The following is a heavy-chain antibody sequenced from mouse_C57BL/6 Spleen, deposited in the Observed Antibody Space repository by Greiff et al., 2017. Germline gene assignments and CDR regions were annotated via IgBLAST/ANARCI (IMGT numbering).Heavy chain of an antibody. Sequence: EVHLVESGGDLVKPGGSLKLSCAASGFTFSSYGMSWVRQTPDKRLEWVATISSGGSYTYYPDSVKGRVTISRDNAKNTLYLQMSRLTSEDTAMYYCASGGSCYRYFDVWGTGTTVTVS. CDR1: GFTFSSYG. J-gene: IGHJ1*03. D-gene: IGHD1-1*01. CDR2: ISSGGSYT. CDR3: ASGGSCYRYFDV. V-gene: IGHV5-6*01.